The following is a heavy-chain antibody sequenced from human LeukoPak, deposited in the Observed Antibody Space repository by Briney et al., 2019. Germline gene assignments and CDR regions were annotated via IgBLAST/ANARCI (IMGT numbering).Heavy chain of an antibody. Sequence: GGSLRLSCAASGFTVSNNYMSWVRQAPGKGLEWVSAISGSGGSTYYADSVKGRFTISRDNSKNTLYLQMNSLRAEDTAVYYCAKDQQQLVPYYYYYYGMDVWGQGTTVTVSS. J-gene: IGHJ6*02. CDR3: AKDQQQLVPYYYYYYGMDV. D-gene: IGHD6-13*01. CDR1: GFTVSNNY. CDR2: ISGSGGST. V-gene: IGHV3-23*01.